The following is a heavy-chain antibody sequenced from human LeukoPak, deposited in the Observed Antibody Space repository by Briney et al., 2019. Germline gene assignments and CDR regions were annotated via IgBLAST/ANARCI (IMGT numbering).Heavy chain of an antibody. D-gene: IGHD3-10*01. J-gene: IGHJ4*02. CDR2: IRYDGSNK. CDR3: ARALWFGETFPAY. V-gene: IGHV3-30*02. CDR1: GFTFSSYG. Sequence: GGSLRLSCAASGFTFSSYGMHWVRQAPGKGLEWVAFIRYDGSNKYYADSVKGRFTISRDNSKNTLYLQMNSLRAEDTAVYYCARALWFGETFPAYWGQGTLVTVSS.